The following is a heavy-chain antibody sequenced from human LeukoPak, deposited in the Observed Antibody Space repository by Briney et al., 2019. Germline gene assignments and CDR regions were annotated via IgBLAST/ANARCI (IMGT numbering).Heavy chain of an antibody. CDR2: ISVNSDHK. CDR3: TRGSYGDYDY. D-gene: IGHD4-17*01. Sequence: PGGSLRLSCAASGFTFSSYTMNWVRQAPGKGLEWVSSISVNSDHKPYADSVKGRFTISRDNAKSSLYLQMNSLGVDDTAVYYCTRGSYGDYDYWGQGSLVAVSS. J-gene: IGHJ4*02. CDR1: GFTFSSYT. V-gene: IGHV3-21*01.